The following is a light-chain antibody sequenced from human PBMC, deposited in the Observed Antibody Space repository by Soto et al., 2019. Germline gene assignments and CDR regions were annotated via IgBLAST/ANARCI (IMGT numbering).Light chain of an antibody. CDR1: SSDIGGYNY. J-gene: IGLJ1*01. CDR3: SSFRSTNTFFV. Sequence: QSALTQPASVSGSPGQSITISCAGTSSDIGGYNYVSWYQQPPGKAPKVIISEVSNRPSGVSNRFSGSKSGNTASLTISGLQAEDEADYYCSSFRSTNTFFVFGTGTKVTVL. CDR2: EVS. V-gene: IGLV2-14*01.